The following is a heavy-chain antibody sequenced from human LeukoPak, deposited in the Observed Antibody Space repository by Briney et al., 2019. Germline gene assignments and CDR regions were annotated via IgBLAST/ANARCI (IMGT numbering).Heavy chain of an antibody. V-gene: IGHV4-34*01. CDR2: INHSGST. CDR1: GGSFSGYY. Sequence: SETLSLTCAVYGGSFSGYYWSWIRQPLGKGLEWVGEINHSGSTNYNVSLKSRVTISVDTSKNQFSLKLSSVTAADTAVYYCARGGYSYGLYWGQGTLVTVSS. J-gene: IGHJ4*02. CDR3: ARGGYSYGLY. D-gene: IGHD5-18*01.